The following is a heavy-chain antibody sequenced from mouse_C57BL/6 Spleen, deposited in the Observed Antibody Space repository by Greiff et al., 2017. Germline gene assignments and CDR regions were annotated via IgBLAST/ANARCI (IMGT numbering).Heavy chain of an antibody. CDR1: GYAFSSYW. V-gene: IGHV1-80*01. Sequence: QVQLQQSGAELVKPGASVKISCKASGYAFSSYWMNWVKQRPGKGLEWIGQIYPGDGDTNYNGKFKGKATLTADKSSSTAYMQLSSLTSEDSAVYFCAREGYDYYAMDYWGQGTSVTVSS. CDR2: IYPGDGDT. D-gene: IGHD3-2*02. J-gene: IGHJ4*01. CDR3: AREGYDYYAMDY.